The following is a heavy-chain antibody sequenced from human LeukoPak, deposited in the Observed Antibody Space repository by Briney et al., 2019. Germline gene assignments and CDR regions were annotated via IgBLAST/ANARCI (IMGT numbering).Heavy chain of an antibody. V-gene: IGHV4-59*01. CDR2: IYYSGST. CDR3: ARAYDVLTGYSI. D-gene: IGHD3-9*01. J-gene: IGHJ4*02. CDR1: GGSISSYY. Sequence: SETLSLTCTVSGGSISSYYWSWIRQAPGKGLEWIGYIYYSGSTNYNPSLKSRVTISIDTSKNQFSLKLSSVTAADTAVYYCARAYDVLTGYSIWGQGTLVTVSS.